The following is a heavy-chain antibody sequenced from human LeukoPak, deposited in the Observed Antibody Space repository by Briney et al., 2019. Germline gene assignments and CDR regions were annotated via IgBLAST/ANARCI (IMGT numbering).Heavy chain of an antibody. CDR3: ALGSASGILDS. Sequence: PAGSLRRSCAASGSPLTWYWTHWLRQVPGKGLVWVSRMNSDETNIKYADPVNGRFTISRDNSKNMVFLEMNGLRDEDTAIYYCALGSASGILDSWGQGTLVAVSS. V-gene: IGHV3-74*01. CDR1: GSPLTWYW. J-gene: IGHJ4*02. D-gene: IGHD3-10*01. CDR2: MNSDETNI.